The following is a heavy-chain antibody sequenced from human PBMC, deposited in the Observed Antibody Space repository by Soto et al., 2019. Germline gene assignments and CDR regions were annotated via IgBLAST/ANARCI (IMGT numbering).Heavy chain of an antibody. Sequence: EVQLLESGGGLVQPGGSLRLSCAASGFTFSSYAMSWVRQAPGKGLEWVSAISGSGGRTYYADSVKGRFTIARDNSTTTLYLQMNSLRAEDTAVYYCAALIVVVMYPDYWGQGTLVTVSS. CDR1: GFTFSSYA. CDR2: ISGSGGRT. D-gene: IGHD3-22*01. J-gene: IGHJ4*02. CDR3: AALIVVVMYPDY. V-gene: IGHV3-23*01.